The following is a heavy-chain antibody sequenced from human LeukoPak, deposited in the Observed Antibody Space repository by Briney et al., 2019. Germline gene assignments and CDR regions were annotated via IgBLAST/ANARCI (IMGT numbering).Heavy chain of an antibody. CDR3: ARVITMYYYMDV. Sequence: PGGSLRLSCAASGFTFSSYSMNWVRQAPGKGLEWVSSISSSSSYIYYADSVKGRFTISRDNAKNSLYLQMNSLRAEDTAVYYCARVITMYYYMDVWGKGTTVTISS. D-gene: IGHD3-10*01. CDR2: ISSSSSYI. V-gene: IGHV3-21*01. J-gene: IGHJ6*03. CDR1: GFTFSSYS.